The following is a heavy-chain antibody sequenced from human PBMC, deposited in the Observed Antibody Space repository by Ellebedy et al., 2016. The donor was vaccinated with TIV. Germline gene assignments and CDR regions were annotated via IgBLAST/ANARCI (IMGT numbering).Heavy chain of an antibody. D-gene: IGHD3-10*01. CDR1: GFSFSRYI. J-gene: IGHJ5*02. CDR2: ISSDSSDL. CDR3: AAGSREYWFEP. Sequence: PGGSLRLSCAASGFSFSRYILNWVRQAPGKAPPWVSSISSDSSDLSYSDSGKGRFTISRDNAKNLLYLQMNTLGVEDTAVSYCAAGSREYWFEPWGQGTLVTVSS. V-gene: IGHV3-21*01.